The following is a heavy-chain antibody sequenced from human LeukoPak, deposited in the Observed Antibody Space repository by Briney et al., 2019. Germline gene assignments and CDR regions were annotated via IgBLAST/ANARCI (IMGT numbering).Heavy chain of an antibody. CDR2: FDPEDGET. J-gene: IGHJ5*02. V-gene: IGHV1-24*01. Sequence: ASVKASCKVSGYTLTQLSMHWVRQAPGKGLEWMGGFDPEDGETIYAQKFQGRVTMTEDTSTDTAYMELSSLRSEDTAVYYCATKPYYDSSGYYSPRDNWSDPWGQGTLVTVSS. CDR1: GYTLTQLS. CDR3: ATKPYYDSSGYYSPRDNWSDP. D-gene: IGHD3-22*01.